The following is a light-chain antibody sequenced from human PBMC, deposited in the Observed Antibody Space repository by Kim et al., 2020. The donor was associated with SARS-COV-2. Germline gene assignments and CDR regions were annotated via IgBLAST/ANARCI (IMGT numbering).Light chain of an antibody. CDR2: LNSDGRH. Sequence: QLVLTQSPSASASLGASVKLTCTLSSGHSSYAIAWHQQQPEKGPRYLMKLNSDGRHSKGDGIPDRFSGSSSGAERYLTISSLQSEDEADYYCQTWGTGIVVFGGGTQLTVL. CDR3: QTWGTGIVV. J-gene: IGLJ2*01. V-gene: IGLV4-69*01. CDR1: SGHSSYA.